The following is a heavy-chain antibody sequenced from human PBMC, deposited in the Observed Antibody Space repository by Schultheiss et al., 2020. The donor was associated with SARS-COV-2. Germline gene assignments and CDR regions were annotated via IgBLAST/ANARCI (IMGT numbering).Heavy chain of an antibody. CDR1: GDSISSTTFY. D-gene: IGHD3-22*01. CDR2: IYHNENT. J-gene: IGHJ4*02. Sequence: SQTLSVTCTVSGDSISSTTFYWGWIRQPPGKGLEWIGDIYHNENTNYNPSLKSRVTMSVEKSKNQFSLRLSSVTAADTAVYYCARRKNYYDGSGYQYYFDYWGQGTLVTVSS. V-gene: IGHV4-39*07. CDR3: ARRKNYYDGSGYQYYFDY.